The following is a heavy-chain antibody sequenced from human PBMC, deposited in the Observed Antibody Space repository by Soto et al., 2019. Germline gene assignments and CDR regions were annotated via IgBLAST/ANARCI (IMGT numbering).Heavy chain of an antibody. J-gene: IGHJ4*02. CDR1: GDSINDYY. CDR3: ARHFDY. V-gene: IGHV4-59*01. CDR2: IYYSGST. Sequence: PSETLSLTCTVSGDSINDYYWSWVRQPPGKGLEWIGYIYYSGSTHYNPSLKSRVTISVDTSKNQFSLKLNSVTAADTAVYYCARHFDYWGQGTLVTVSS.